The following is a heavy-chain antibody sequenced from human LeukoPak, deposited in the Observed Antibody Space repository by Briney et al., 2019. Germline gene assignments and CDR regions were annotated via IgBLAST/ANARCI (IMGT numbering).Heavy chain of an antibody. D-gene: IGHD6-19*01. J-gene: IGHJ4*02. CDR2: ISYDGSNK. CDR3: AKDIGRGWYLLYFDY. Sequence: GRSLRLSCAASGFTFSSYGMHWVRQAPGKGLEWVAVISYDGSNKYYADSVKGGFTISRDNSKNTLYLQMNSLRAEDTAVYYCAKDIGRGWYLLYFDYWGQGTLVTVSS. V-gene: IGHV3-30*18. CDR1: GFTFSSYG.